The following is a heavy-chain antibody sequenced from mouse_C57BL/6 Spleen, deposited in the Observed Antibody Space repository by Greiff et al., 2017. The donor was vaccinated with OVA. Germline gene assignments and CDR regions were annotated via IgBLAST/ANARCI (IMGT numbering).Heavy chain of an antibody. CDR1: GFTFSDYY. J-gene: IGHJ1*03. CDR3: ARDGWYCDV. V-gene: IGHV5-16*01. Sequence: EVMLVESEGGLVQPGSSMKLSCTASGFTFSDYYMAWVRQVPEKGLEWVANINYDGSSTYYLDSLKSRFIISRDNAKNILYLQMSSLKSEDTATYYCARDGWYCDVWGTGTTVTVSA. CDR2: INYDGSST.